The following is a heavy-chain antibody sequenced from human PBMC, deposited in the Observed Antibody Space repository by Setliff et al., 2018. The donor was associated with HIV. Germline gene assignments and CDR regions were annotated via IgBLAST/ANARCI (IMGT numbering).Heavy chain of an antibody. CDR2: IYSGGST. D-gene: IGHD3-22*01. CDR3: AKAPGWLFLSHY. Sequence: GGSLRLSCAASGFTVSSNYMSWVRQAPGKGLEWVSVIYSGGSTYYADSVKGRFTISRDNSRNTVYLQMNSLRAEDTAVYYCAKAPGWLFLSHYWGQGTLVTVSS. V-gene: IGHV3-53*01. J-gene: IGHJ4*02. CDR1: GFTVSSNY.